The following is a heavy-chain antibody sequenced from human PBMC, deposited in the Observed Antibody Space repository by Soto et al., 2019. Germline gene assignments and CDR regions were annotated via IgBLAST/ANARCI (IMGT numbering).Heavy chain of an antibody. J-gene: IGHJ4*02. CDR1: GCSISSYY. D-gene: IGHD4-17*01. Sequence: PXETLCLSCTVSGCSISSYYWSWIRQPAGKGLEWIGRIYVSGSTNYNPSLKSRVTMSVDMSKNQFSLRLSSVTAADTAVYYCARDPQYDDYYFDFWGQGTLVTVSS. V-gene: IGHV4-4*07. CDR2: IYVSGST. CDR3: ARDPQYDDYYFDF.